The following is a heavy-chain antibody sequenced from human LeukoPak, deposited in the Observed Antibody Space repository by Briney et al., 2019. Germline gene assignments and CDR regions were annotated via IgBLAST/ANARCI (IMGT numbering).Heavy chain of an antibody. V-gene: IGHV1-8*03. CDR2: MNPNSGNT. CDR3: ARDQYCSGGSCYSGIGY. J-gene: IGHJ4*02. D-gene: IGHD2-15*01. Sequence: GASVKVSCKASGYTFTSYDINWVRQATGQGLEWMGWMNPNSGNTGYAQKFQGRVTITRNTSISTAYMELSSQRSEDTAVYYCARDQYCSGGSCYSGIGYWGQGTLVTVSS. CDR1: GYTFTSYD.